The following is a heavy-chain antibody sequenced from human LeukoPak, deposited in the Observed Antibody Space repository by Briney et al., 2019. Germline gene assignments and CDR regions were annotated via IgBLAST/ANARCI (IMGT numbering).Heavy chain of an antibody. CDR1: GGSISSYY. CDR3: SRDVGRYNYGYSLDS. V-gene: IGHV4-4*07. J-gene: IGHJ4*02. CDR2: IYSSGTT. Sequence: PSETLSLTCTVSGGSISSYYWNWIRQPAGKGLEWIGRIYSSGTTSYNSSLKSRVTMSVDTSKNQFSLKLSSVTDADTAVEYWSRDVGRYNYGYSLDSWGQGTLVSVSS. D-gene: IGHD5-18*01.